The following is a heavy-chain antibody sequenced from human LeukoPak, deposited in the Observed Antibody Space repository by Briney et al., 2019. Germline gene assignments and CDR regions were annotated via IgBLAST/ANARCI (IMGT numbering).Heavy chain of an antibody. CDR3: ARHPSGEGFDP. J-gene: IGHJ5*02. D-gene: IGHD1-26*01. CDR1: GGSIFSNSYY. Sequence: SETLSLTCTVSGGSIFSNSYYWGWIRQPPGKGLEWIGTIYYSGSTYYNPSLQSRVTISVDTSKNQFSLKLSSVTAADTAVYYCARHPSGEGFDPWGQGTLVTVSS. V-gene: IGHV4-39*01. CDR2: IYYSGST.